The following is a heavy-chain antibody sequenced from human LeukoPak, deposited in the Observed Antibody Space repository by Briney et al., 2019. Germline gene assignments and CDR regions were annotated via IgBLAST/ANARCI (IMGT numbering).Heavy chain of an antibody. V-gene: IGHV3-11*01. CDR2: SSSSGSTI. Sequence: GGSLRLSCAASGFTLSDYYMSWIRQAPGKGLEWVSYSSSSGSTIYYADSVKGRFAISRDNAKNTLYLQMNSLRAEDTAVYYCARRRDFIDYWGQGTLVTVSS. J-gene: IGHJ4*02. CDR3: ARRRDFIDY. CDR1: GFTLSDYY. D-gene: IGHD3/OR15-3a*01.